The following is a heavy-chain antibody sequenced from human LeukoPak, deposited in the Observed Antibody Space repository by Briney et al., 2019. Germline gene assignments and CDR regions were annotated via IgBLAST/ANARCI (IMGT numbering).Heavy chain of an antibody. CDR3: ATTGGLYAFDI. CDR2: IYYSGST. D-gene: IGHD1-1*01. Sequence: SETLPLTCTVSGGSISSYYWSWIRQPPGKGLEWIGYIYYSGSTNYNPSLKSRVTISVDTSKNQFSLKLTSVTAADTSVYYCATTGGLYAFDIWGQGTMVTVSS. CDR1: GGSISSYY. V-gene: IGHV4-59*12. J-gene: IGHJ3*02.